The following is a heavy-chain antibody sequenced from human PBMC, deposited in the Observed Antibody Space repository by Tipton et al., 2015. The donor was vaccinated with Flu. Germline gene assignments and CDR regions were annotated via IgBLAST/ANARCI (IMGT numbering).Heavy chain of an antibody. Sequence: TLSLTCTVSNDYLSDYYWNWIRQSPGKGLEWLGSIHYTGKTLHDPSLKSRVTMAVDTSKNQFFLNLNSVTAADTAVYFCARDNGGGVFDYWGQGTMVTVSS. CDR3: ARDNGGGVFDY. CDR2: IHYTGKT. V-gene: IGHV4-59*01. D-gene: IGHD7-27*01. CDR1: NDYLSDYY. J-gene: IGHJ3*01.